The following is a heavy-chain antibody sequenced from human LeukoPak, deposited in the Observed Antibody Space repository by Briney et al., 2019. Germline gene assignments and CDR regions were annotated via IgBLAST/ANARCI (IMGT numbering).Heavy chain of an antibody. Sequence: GSLRLSCAASGFTFSSYSMNWVRQAPGKGLEWVSSISSSSSYIYYADSVKGRFTISRDNAKNSLYLQMNSLRAEDTAVYYCARGAYYYDSSGYYPLIYYFDYWGQGTLVTVSS. CDR3: ARGAYYYDSSGYYPLIYYFDY. CDR2: ISSSSSYI. CDR1: GFTFSSYS. D-gene: IGHD3-22*01. V-gene: IGHV3-21*01. J-gene: IGHJ4*02.